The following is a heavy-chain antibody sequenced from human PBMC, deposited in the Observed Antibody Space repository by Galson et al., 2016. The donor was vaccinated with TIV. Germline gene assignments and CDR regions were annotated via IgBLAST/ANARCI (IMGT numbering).Heavy chain of an antibody. CDR3: TTVRLRGSGGMDV. CDR2: VDPEDGKT. D-gene: IGHD2-8*01. Sequence: VKVSCKASGGIVNSYAISWMQQAPGKGFEWMGHVDPEDGKTNYAAKFQGRVTMTADTSTDTAYMELSGLRSEDTAIYFCTTVRLRGSGGMDVWGQGTTVIVSS. CDR1: GGIVNSYA. V-gene: IGHV1-69-2*01. J-gene: IGHJ6*02.